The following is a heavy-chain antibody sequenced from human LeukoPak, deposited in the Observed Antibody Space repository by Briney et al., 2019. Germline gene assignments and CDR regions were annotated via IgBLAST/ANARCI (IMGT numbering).Heavy chain of an antibody. CDR2: ISYDGSNK. Sequence: GGSLRLSCAAPGFTFSSYAMHWVRQVPGKELEWVAVISYDGSNKYYADSVKGRFTISRDNSKNTLYLQMNSLRAEDTAVYYCARTPGYSSGWYGGDYWGQGTLVTVSS. D-gene: IGHD6-19*01. CDR1: GFTFSSYA. V-gene: IGHV3-30-3*01. J-gene: IGHJ4*02. CDR3: ARTPGYSSGWYGGDY.